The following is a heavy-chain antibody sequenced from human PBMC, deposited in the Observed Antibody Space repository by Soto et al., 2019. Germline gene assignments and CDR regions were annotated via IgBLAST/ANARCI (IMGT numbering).Heavy chain of an antibody. D-gene: IGHD2-8*01. CDR2: VSGNNGAS. V-gene: IGHV1-18*04. J-gene: IGHJ5*01. CDR3: VRDQKYFRVNGDWFDS. Sequence: QVQLMQSGTEVKKPGASVTVSCKASGYTSADFGISWVRQAPGLGLEWMGWVSGNNGASNPALKVQGRITMTLDTLTGVSYMALRSLRSDDTAIYYCVRDQKYFRVNGDWFDSWGQGTLVSVSS. CDR1: GYTSADFG.